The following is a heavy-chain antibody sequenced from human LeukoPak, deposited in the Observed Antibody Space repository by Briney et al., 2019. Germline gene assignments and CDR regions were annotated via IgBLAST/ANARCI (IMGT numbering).Heavy chain of an antibody. CDR1: GESFRDYY. Sequence: SETLSLTCAVYGESFRDYYWSWIRQPPGKGLEWIGDINHSGSTNYNPSLKSPVTISVDTSKNQFSLKLSSVTAADTAVYYCARRYPPVRGANLRPQEVRKYYFDYWGQGSLVTVSS. CDR2: INHSGST. CDR3: ARRYPPVRGANLRPQEVRKYYFDY. D-gene: IGHD3-10*01. V-gene: IGHV4-34*01. J-gene: IGHJ4*02.